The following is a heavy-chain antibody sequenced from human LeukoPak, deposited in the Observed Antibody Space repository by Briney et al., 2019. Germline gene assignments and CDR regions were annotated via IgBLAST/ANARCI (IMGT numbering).Heavy chain of an antibody. D-gene: IGHD3-16*01. CDR2: ISYDGSNK. CDR1: GFTFSSYA. Sequence: PGGSLRLSCAASGFTFSSYAMHWVRQAPGKGLEWVAVISYDGSNKYYADSVKGRFTISRDNSKNTLYLQMNSLRAEDTAVYYCARGGHGGLDYWGQGTLVTVSS. CDR3: ARGGHGGLDY. J-gene: IGHJ4*02. V-gene: IGHV3-30-3*01.